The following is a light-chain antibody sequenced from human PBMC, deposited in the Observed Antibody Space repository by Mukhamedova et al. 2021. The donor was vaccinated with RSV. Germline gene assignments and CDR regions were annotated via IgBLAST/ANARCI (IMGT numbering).Light chain of an antibody. CDR3: QQYGNSPWT. J-gene: IGKJ1*01. Sequence: APRLLIYGASSRATVIPDRFSGSGSGTDFTLTISRLEPEDFAVYYCQQYGNSPWTFGQGAKVEIK. V-gene: IGKV3-20*01. CDR2: GAS.